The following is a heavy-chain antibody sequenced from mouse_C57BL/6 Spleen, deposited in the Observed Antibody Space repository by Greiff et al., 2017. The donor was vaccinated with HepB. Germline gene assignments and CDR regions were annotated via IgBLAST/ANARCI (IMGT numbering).Heavy chain of an antibody. CDR2: INPNNGGT. D-gene: IGHD6-1*01. J-gene: IGHJ4*01. Sequence: EVQLQQSGPELVKPGASVKIPCKASGYTFTDYHMDWVKQSHGKSLEWIGDINPNNGGTIYNQKFKGKATLTVDKSSSTAYMELRSLTSEDTAVYYCARWQRDYYAMDYWGQGTSVTVSS. CDR1: GYTFTDYH. V-gene: IGHV1-18*01. CDR3: ARWQRDYYAMDY.